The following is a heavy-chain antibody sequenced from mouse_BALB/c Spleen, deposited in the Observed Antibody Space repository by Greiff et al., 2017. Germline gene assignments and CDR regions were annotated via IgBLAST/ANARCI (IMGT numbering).Heavy chain of an antibody. CDR3: ASLGKAYAMDY. CDR1: GYAFSSSW. D-gene: IGHD1-1*01. Sequence: QVQLQQSGPELVKPGASVKISCKASGYAFSSSWMNWVKQRPGQGLEWIGRIYPGDGDTNYNGKFKGKATLTADKSSSTAYMQLSSLTSVDSAVYFCASLGKAYAMDYWGQGTSVTVSS. CDR2: IYPGDGDT. J-gene: IGHJ4*01. V-gene: IGHV1-82*01.